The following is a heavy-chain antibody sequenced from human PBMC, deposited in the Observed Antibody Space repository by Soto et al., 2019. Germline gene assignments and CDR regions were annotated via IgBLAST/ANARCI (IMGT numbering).Heavy chain of an antibody. CDR2: INAGNGNT. Sequence: QVQLVQSGAEVKKPGASVKVSCKASGYTFTSYAMHWVRQAPGQRLEWMGWINAGNGNTKYSQKFQGRVTITRDTSASTAYMELSSLRSEDTAVYYXXXXXEYSSGWGYNWFDPWGQGTLVTVSS. CDR1: GYTFTSYA. J-gene: IGHJ5*02. D-gene: IGHD6-19*01. CDR3: XXXXEYSSGWGYNWFDP. V-gene: IGHV1-3*01.